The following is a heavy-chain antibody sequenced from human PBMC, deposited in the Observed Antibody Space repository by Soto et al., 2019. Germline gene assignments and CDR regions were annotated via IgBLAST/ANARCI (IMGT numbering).Heavy chain of an antibody. CDR3: ASADCSGGSCYLPDP. D-gene: IGHD2-15*01. CDR1: GGSISSGGYY. CDR2: IYYSGST. Sequence: LSLTCTVSGGSISSGGYYWSWIRQHPGKGLEWIGYIYYSGSTYYNPSLKSRVTISVDTSKNQFSLKLSSVTAADTAVYYCASADCSGGSCYLPDPWGQGTLVTVSS. J-gene: IGHJ5*02. V-gene: IGHV4-31*03.